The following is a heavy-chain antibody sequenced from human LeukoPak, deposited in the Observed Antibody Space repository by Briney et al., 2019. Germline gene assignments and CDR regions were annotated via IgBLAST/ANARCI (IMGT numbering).Heavy chain of an antibody. D-gene: IGHD2-15*01. Sequence: GGSLRLSCAASGFTFSSYAMAWVRQAPGKGLEWVSGISGSGDATWYADSVKGRFTISRDNSKNTVSLQMNSLRPEDTAIYYCAKCSRSSCFAAGAFGCWGQGTQVTVSS. V-gene: IGHV3-23*01. CDR3: AKCSRSSCFAAGAFGC. CDR1: GFTFSSYA. J-gene: IGHJ4*02. CDR2: ISGSGDAT.